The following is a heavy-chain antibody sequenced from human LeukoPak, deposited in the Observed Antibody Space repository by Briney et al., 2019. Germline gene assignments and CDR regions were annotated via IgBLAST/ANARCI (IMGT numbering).Heavy chain of an antibody. CDR2: INHSGST. CDR3: ARAPVVVPAAIPNYYYYGMDV. Sequence: SETLSLTCAVYGGSFSGYYWSWIRQPPGKGLEWIGEINHSGSTNYNPSLKSRVTISVDTSKNQFSLKLSSVTAADTAVYYCARAPVVVPAAIPNYYYYGMDVWGQGTTVTVSS. D-gene: IGHD2-2*02. J-gene: IGHJ6*02. V-gene: IGHV4-34*01. CDR1: GGSFSGYY.